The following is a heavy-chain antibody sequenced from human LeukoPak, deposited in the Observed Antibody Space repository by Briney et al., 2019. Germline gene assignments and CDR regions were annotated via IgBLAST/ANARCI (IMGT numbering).Heavy chain of an antibody. Sequence: ASVKVSCKASGYTLTSYGISWVRQAPGQGLEWMGWISAYNGNTNYAQKLQGRVTMTTDTSTSTAYMELRSLRSDDTAVYYCARDLVGATNDYYYGMDVWGQGTTVTVSS. D-gene: IGHD1-26*01. CDR3: ARDLVGATNDYYYGMDV. J-gene: IGHJ6*02. CDR2: ISAYNGNT. V-gene: IGHV1-18*01. CDR1: GYTLTSYG.